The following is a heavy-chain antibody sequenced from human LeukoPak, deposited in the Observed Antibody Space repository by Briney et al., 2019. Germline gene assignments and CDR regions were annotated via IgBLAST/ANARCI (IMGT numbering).Heavy chain of an antibody. D-gene: IGHD3-10*01. Sequence: PGGSLRLSCAASGFTFSSYSMNWVRQAPGKGLEWVSSISSGGDYVFYADSVKGRIAISRDNANYSVSLQMNSLRAEDTAVYYCARPRGSGSPNWHFDLWGRGTLITVSS. CDR1: GFTFSSYS. J-gene: IGHJ2*01. CDR3: ARPRGSGSPNWHFDL. CDR2: ISSGGDYV. V-gene: IGHV3-21*01.